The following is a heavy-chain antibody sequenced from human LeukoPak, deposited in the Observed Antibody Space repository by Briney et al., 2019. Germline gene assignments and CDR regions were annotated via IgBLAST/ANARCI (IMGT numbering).Heavy chain of an antibody. CDR1: GGSVSSGSYY. J-gene: IGHJ4*02. CDR3: AREAFEGFGELSYYFDY. Sequence: PSETLSLTCTVSGGSVSSGSYYWSWIRQPPGKGLEWIGYIYYSGSTNYNPSLKSRVTISVDTSKNQFSLKLSSVTAADTAVYYCAREAFEGFGELSYYFDYWGQGTLVTVSS. D-gene: IGHD3-10*01. V-gene: IGHV4-61*01. CDR2: IYYSGST.